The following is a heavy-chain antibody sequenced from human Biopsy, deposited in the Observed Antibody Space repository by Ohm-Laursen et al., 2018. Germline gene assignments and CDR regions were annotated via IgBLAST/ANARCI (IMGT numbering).Heavy chain of an antibody. J-gene: IGHJ3*02. CDR2: LWYDGTNK. D-gene: IGHD1-1*01. CDR1: GFSFSSYG. V-gene: IGHV3-33*01. CDR3: ARPTNARAGGAPFDI. Sequence: SLRLSCTASGFSFSSYGMHWVRQAPGKGLGWVAVLWYDGTNKYYADSVKGRFTISRDNSKNKLYLQMNSLRAEDTAMYYCARPTNARAGGAPFDIWGQGTMVTVSS.